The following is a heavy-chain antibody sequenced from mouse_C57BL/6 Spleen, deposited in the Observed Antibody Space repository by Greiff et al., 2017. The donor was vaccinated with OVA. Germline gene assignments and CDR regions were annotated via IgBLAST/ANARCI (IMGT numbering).Heavy chain of an antibody. CDR2: IYPSDSET. J-gene: IGHJ4*01. CDR1: GYTFTSYW. Sequence: QVQLQQPGAELVRPGSSVKLSCKASGYTFTSYWMDWVKQRPGQGLEWIGNIYPSDSETHYNQKFKDKATLTVDKSSSTAYMQLSSLTSEDSAVYYCARLACTTTVVEYYAMDYWGQGTSVTVSS. CDR3: ARLACTTTVVEYYAMDY. V-gene: IGHV1-61*01. D-gene: IGHD1-1*01.